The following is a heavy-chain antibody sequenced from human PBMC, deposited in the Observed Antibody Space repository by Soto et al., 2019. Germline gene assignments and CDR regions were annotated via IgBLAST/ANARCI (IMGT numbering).Heavy chain of an antibody. D-gene: IGHD4-17*01. J-gene: IGHJ3*02. CDR2: INPNSGGT. CDR1: GYTFTGYY. V-gene: IGHV1-2*04. Sequence: GASVKVSCKASGYTFTGYYMHWVRQAPGQGLEWMGWINPNSGGTNYAQKFQGWVTMTRDTSISTAYMELSRLRSDDTAVYYCARGDAITVAPAYDIWGQGTMVTVSS. CDR3: ARGDAITVAPAYDI.